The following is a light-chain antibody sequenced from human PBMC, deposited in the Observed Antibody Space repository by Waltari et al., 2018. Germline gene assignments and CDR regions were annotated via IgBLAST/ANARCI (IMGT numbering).Light chain of an antibody. Sequence: EIVMTQSPATLSVSLGERATLPCRASQSVSSNFAWYQQKPGQTPRLLIYGATTRPTGIPARFSGTRSGTEFTLTISRLQSEDVAFYYCPQYNNWPPLFTFGPVTKVDIK. CDR2: GAT. V-gene: IGKV3-15*01. CDR1: QSVSSN. J-gene: IGKJ3*01. CDR3: PQYNNWPPLFT.